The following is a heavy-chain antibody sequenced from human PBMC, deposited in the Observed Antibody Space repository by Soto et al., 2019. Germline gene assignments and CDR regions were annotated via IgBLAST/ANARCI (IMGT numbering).Heavy chain of an antibody. V-gene: IGHV3-23*01. D-gene: IGHD1-1*01. CDR3: GKVPRPDGYWNFDY. CDR1: GFPFSSYS. CDR2: IYGDGSGS. J-gene: IGHJ4*02. Sequence: PGGSLRLSCAASGFPFSSYSMNWVRQAPGKGLEWVSGIYGDGSGSYYADSVKGRFTISRDNSKNTLYLQMNSLRAEDTAAYYGGKVPRPDGYWNFDYWAQETRVTVS.